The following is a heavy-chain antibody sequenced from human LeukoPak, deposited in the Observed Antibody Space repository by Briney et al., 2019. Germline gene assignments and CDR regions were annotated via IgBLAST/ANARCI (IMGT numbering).Heavy chain of an antibody. CDR2: ISSSSSYI. V-gene: IGHV3-21*01. CDR1: GFTLSSYA. D-gene: IGHD6-19*01. Sequence: GGSLRLSCAASGFTLSSYAMSWVRQAPGKGLEWVSSISSSSSYIYYADSVKGRFTISRDNAKNSLYLQMNSLRAEDTAVYYCARVMEKDSSGWYPPGSTYYYYGMDVWGQGTTVTVS. J-gene: IGHJ6*02. CDR3: ARVMEKDSSGWYPPGSTYYYYGMDV.